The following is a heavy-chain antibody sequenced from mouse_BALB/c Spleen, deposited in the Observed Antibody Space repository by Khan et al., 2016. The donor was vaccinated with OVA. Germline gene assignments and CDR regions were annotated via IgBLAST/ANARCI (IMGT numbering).Heavy chain of an antibody. CDR2: IRHKANGYST. CDR1: GFTFTDYY. V-gene: IGHV7-3*02. Sequence: EVQLVESGGGLVQPGGSLGLSCATSGFTFTDYYMSWVRQPPGKALEWLGFIRHKANGYSTEYSASVKGRFTISRDNSQSILYLQMNTLRDEDSATYYCLRKIRDNGFDYWGQGTTRT. CDR3: LRKIRDNGFDY. D-gene: IGHD1-3*01. J-gene: IGHJ2*01.